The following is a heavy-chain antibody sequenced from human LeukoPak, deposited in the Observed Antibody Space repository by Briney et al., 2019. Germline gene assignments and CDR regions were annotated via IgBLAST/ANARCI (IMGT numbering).Heavy chain of an antibody. Sequence: GGSLRLSCAASGFTFRSHGMHWVRQAPGKGLEWVAFLRYDGSDKNYADSVKGRFTISRDNSENMLYLQMNNLRPEDSAVYYCAKDLRHLGAADAMGGYWGQGTLVTVTS. CDR2: LRYDGSDK. CDR1: GFTFRSHG. CDR3: AKDLRHLGAADAMGGY. V-gene: IGHV3-30*02. D-gene: IGHD1-26*01. J-gene: IGHJ4*02.